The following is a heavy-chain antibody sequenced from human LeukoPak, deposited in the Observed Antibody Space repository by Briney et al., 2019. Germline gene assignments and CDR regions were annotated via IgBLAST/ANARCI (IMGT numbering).Heavy chain of an antibody. CDR2: IIPIFGTA. Sequence: SVKVSSKDSAGSLSTSATSKVREGHGQGLEWMGRIIPIFGTANYAKKIQGRVTITSDESTSTAYMELSSLRSEDTAVYYCASTLFLRPYYVDYWGQGTLVTVSS. V-gene: IGHV1-69*13. J-gene: IGHJ4*02. CDR1: AGSLSTSA. D-gene: IGHD2/OR15-2a*01. CDR3: ASTLFLRPYYVDY.